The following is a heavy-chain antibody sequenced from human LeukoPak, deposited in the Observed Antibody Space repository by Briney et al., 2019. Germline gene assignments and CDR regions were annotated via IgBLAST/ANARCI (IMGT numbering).Heavy chain of an antibody. CDR1: GGSISSGGYY. V-gene: IGHV4-31*03. D-gene: IGHD6-19*01. J-gene: IGHJ4*02. CDR3: ARDRLSYLDY. Sequence: PSETLSLTCTVSGGSISSGGYYWSWIRQHPGKGLEWIGYIYYSGSTYYNPSLKSRVTISVDTSKNQFSLKLSSVTAADTAVYYCARDRLSYLDYWGQGTLVAVSS. CDR2: IYYSGST.